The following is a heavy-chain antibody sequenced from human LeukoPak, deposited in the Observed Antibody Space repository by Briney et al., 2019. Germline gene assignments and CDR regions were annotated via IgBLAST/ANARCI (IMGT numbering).Heavy chain of an antibody. CDR3: ARDGPYDSSGYYYLDAFDI. V-gene: IGHV4-4*07. Sequence: SKTLSLTCTVSGGSISSYYWSWIRQPAGKGLEWIGRIYTSGSTNYNPSLKSRVTMSVDTSKNQFSLKLSSVTAADTAVYYCARDGPYDSSGYYYLDAFDIWGQGTMVTVSS. CDR2: IYTSGST. CDR1: GGSISSYY. J-gene: IGHJ3*02. D-gene: IGHD3-22*01.